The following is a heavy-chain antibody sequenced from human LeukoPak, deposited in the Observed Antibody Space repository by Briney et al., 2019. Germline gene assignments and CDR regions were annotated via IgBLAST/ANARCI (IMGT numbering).Heavy chain of an antibody. V-gene: IGHV1-2*06. CDR2: INPNSGGT. CDR3: ARDIGAGAWGDFDY. CDR1: GYTFTGYY. Sequence: GASVKVSCKASGYTFTGYYMHWVRQAPGRGLEWMGRINPNSGGTNYAQKFQGRVTMTRDTSISTAYMELSRLRSDDTAVYYCARDIGAGAWGDFDYWGQGTLVTVSS. D-gene: IGHD1-26*01. J-gene: IGHJ4*02.